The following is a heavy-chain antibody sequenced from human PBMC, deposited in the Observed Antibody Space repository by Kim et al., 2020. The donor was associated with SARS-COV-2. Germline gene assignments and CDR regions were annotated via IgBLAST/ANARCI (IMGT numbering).Heavy chain of an antibody. D-gene: IGHD3-16*01. Sequence: GGSLRLSCAASGFTFSSYSMHWVRQAPGKGLEYVSAISGDGVGTYYGDSVRGRFIVSRDNSKNTLYLQMGSLRAEDAAVYFCARTVFLDGAYCFDSWIQG. V-gene: IGHV3-64*02. CDR3: ARTVFLDGAYCFDS. CDR1: GFTFSSYS. J-gene: IGHJ4*02. CDR2: ISGDGVGT.